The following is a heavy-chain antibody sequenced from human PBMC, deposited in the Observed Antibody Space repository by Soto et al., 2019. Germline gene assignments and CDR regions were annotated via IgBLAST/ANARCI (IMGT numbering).Heavy chain of an antibody. CDR1: RFTLSTYE. CDR2: ISTSGSTV. V-gene: IGHV3-48*03. CDR3: VRYCSTTLCNGVATRTFDY. Sequence: GGSLRLSCAASRFTLSTYEMNWVLQAPGKGLEWVSYISTSGSTVYYADSVKGRFTISRDNTRNSLYLQMNSMRDEDTAIYYCVRYCSTTLCNGVATRTFDYWGQGTLVTVSS. J-gene: IGHJ4*02. D-gene: IGHD2-2*01.